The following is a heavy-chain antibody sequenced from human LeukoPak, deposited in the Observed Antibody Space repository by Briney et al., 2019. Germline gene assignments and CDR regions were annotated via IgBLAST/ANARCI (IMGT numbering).Heavy chain of an antibody. J-gene: IGHJ4*02. V-gene: IGHV4-4*02. CDR1: GGSIGSSNW. Sequence: KPSETLSLTCAASGGSIGSSNWWSWVRQSPGKGLEWLGEIFHSGSTNYNPSLKSRVSMSVDKSKNQFSLTLSSVTAADTAVYYCATYYDSSGYRFDYWGQGTLVTVSS. D-gene: IGHD3-22*01. CDR2: IFHSGST. CDR3: ATYYDSSGYRFDY.